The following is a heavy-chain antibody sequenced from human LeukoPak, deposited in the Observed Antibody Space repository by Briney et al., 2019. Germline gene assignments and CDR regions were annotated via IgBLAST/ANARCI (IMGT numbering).Heavy chain of an antibody. CDR2: IYPGDSDT. CDR1: GYRFSSYW. CDR3: ARSSSSSPYYYYYYMDV. Sequence: GESLKISCKGSGYRFSSYWIGWVRQMPGKGLEWMGIIYPGDSDTRYSPSFQGQVTISADKSISTAYLQWSSLKASDTAMYYCARSSSSSPYYYYYYMDVWGKGTTVTVSS. J-gene: IGHJ6*03. V-gene: IGHV5-51*01. D-gene: IGHD6-6*01.